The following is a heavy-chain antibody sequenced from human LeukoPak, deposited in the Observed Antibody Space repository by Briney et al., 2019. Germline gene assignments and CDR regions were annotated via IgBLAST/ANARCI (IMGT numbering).Heavy chain of an antibody. Sequence: PSETLSFTCTVSGGSINGYYWSWLRQPQGKGLQWIGCIHYSGSTNYNPSLKSRVTISVDTSKNQFSLKLSSVTAADTAAYYCARTTMVRGTYYMDVWGKGTTVTISS. CDR3: ARTTMVRGTYYMDV. J-gene: IGHJ6*03. CDR1: GGSINGYY. V-gene: IGHV4-59*01. D-gene: IGHD3-10*01. CDR2: IHYSGST.